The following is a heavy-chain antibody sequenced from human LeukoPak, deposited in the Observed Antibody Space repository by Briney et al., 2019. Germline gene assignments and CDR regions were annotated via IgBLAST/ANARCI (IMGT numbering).Heavy chain of an antibody. V-gene: IGHV4-39*01. CDR2: IYYSGST. J-gene: IGHJ4*02. Sequence: SETLSLTCTVSGGSLSSSSYYWGWIRPPPGKGLEWIGSIYYSGSTYYNPSLKSRVTISVDTSKNQFSLKLSSVTAADTAVYYCARQVYGGSHHFDYWGQGTLVTVSS. CDR3: ARQVYGGSHHFDY. D-gene: IGHD1-26*01. CDR1: GGSLSSSSYY.